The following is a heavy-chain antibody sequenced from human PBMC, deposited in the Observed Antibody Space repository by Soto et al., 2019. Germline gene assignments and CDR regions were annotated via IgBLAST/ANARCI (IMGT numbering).Heavy chain of an antibody. CDR1: GNYW. D-gene: IGHD3-9*01. J-gene: IGHJ4*02. V-gene: IGHV3-7*01. CDR2: IKQDGSET. Sequence: GGSLRLSCAASGNYWINWVRQSPGKGLEWVANIKQDGSETHYVDAVKGRFTISRDNAKNSVYLQMNSLRVEGTAVYYCGRGPGCLSDQWGQGTLATVYS. CDR3: GRGPGCLSDQ.